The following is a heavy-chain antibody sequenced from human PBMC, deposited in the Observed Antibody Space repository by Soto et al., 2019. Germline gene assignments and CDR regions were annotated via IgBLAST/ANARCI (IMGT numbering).Heavy chain of an antibody. CDR2: ISDDGNEE. D-gene: IGHD1-20*01. CDR1: EFSLGTSG. J-gene: IGHJ5*02. CDR3: AKIHHSNSRYMNMPLGP. Sequence: PGGSLRLSCAASEFSLGTSGMHWVRQAPGKGLQWVAVISDDGNEEFYADSVKGRFTMSRDNSKNTLYLQMNNLRPEDTGVYHCAKIHHSNSRYMNMPLGPWGLGTLVTSPQ. V-gene: IGHV3-30*18.